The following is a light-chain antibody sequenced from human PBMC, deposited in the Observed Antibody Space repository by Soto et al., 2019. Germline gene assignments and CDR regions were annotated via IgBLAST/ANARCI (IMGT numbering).Light chain of an antibody. V-gene: IGLV8-61*01. CDR2: NTN. CDR1: SGSVSPSHY. Sequence: QAVVTQEPSFSVSPGGTVTLTCGLSSGSVSPSHYPSWYQQTPGQPPRTLIYNTNTRSSGVPDRFSGSVLGNKAALTITGAQADDESDYYCVLFMGSGISAFGGGTKLTVL. J-gene: IGLJ2*01. CDR3: VLFMGSGISA.